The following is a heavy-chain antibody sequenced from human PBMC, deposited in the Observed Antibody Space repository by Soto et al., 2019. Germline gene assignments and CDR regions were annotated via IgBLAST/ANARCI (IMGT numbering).Heavy chain of an antibody. CDR3: ARDSVPIVVVVAANGMDV. V-gene: IGHV6-1*01. Sequence: SQTLSLTCAISGDSVSSNSAAWNWIRQSPSRGLEWLGRTYYRSKWYNNYAVSVKSRITINPDTSKNQFSLQLNSVTPEDTAVYYCARDSVPIVVVVAANGMDVWGQGTTVTVSS. CDR1: GDSVSSNSAA. D-gene: IGHD2-15*01. CDR2: TYYRSKWYN. J-gene: IGHJ6*02.